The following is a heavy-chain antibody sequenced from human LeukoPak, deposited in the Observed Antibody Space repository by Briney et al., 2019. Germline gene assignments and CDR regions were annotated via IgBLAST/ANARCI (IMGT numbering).Heavy chain of an antibody. CDR3: ARAHSAYSYDY. V-gene: IGHV1-2*02. Sequence: GASVKVSCKASGYTFSGYYMHWVRQAPGQGLEWMGWINANNGGTIYALKFQGRVTMTRDTSISTAYMELSRLRSDDTAVYYCARAHSAYSYDYWGQGTLVLVSS. J-gene: IGHJ4*02. CDR2: INANNGGT. CDR1: GYTFSGYY. D-gene: IGHD3-22*01.